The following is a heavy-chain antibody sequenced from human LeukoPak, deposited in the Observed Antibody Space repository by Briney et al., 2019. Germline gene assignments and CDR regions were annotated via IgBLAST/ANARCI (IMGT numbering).Heavy chain of an antibody. D-gene: IGHD3-10*01. CDR2: ICSGGST. CDR1: GFIVSSNC. V-gene: IGHV3-53*01. CDR3: ARGFGGYYYGMDV. Sequence: PGGSLRLSCAASGFIVSSNCMNWVRQTPGKGLEWVSVICSGGSTYYADSVKGRFTISRDNSKNTLYLQMNSLRAEDTAVYYCARGFGGYYYGMDVWGQGTTVTVSS. J-gene: IGHJ6*02.